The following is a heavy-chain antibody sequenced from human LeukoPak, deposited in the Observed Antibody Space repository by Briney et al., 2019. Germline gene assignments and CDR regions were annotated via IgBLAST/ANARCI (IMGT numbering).Heavy chain of an antibody. CDR1: GFTFSSYS. V-gene: IGHV3-21*04. CDR2: ISSSSSYI. CDR3: AKLKGGYISAWYHDY. J-gene: IGHJ4*02. Sequence: KPGGSLRLSCAASGFTFSSYSMNWVRQAPGKGLEWVSSISSSSSYIYYADSVRGRFTISRDNSKNTLFLQLNSLRAEDTAIYYCAKLKGGYISAWYHDYWGQGSLVTVSS. D-gene: IGHD6-13*01.